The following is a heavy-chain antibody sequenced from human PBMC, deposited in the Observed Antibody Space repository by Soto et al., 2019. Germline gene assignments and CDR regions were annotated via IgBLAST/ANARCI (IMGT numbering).Heavy chain of an antibody. CDR3: ARSGFGMDSSGWPDY. J-gene: IGHJ4*02. V-gene: IGHV3-33*01. CDR1: GFTFSSYG. D-gene: IGHD6-19*01. CDR2: IWYDGSNK. Sequence: PGGSLRLSCAASGFTFSSYGMHWVRQAPGKGLEWVAVIWYDGSNKYYADSVKGRFTISRDNSKNTLYLQMNSLRAEDTAVYYCARSGFGMDSSGWPDYWGQGTLVTVSS.